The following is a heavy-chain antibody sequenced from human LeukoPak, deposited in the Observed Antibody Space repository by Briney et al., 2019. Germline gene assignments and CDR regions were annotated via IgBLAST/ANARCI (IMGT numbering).Heavy chain of an antibody. CDR3: ARGRNYYGSGSPLHY. Sequence: SETLSLTCAVHGGSFSGYYWSWIRQPPGKGLEWIGEINHSGSTNYNPSLKNRFTISVDTSKNQFALKLSSVTAADTAVYYCARGRNYYGSGSPLHYWGQGTLVTVSS. CDR2: INHSGST. V-gene: IGHV4-34*01. J-gene: IGHJ4*02. CDR1: GGSFSGYY. D-gene: IGHD3-10*01.